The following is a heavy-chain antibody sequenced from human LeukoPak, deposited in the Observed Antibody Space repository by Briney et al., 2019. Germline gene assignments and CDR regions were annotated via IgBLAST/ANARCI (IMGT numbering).Heavy chain of an antibody. D-gene: IGHD3-22*01. V-gene: IGHV1-2*02. J-gene: IGHJ3*02. CDR1: GYTFTGYY. Sequence: ASVKVSCKASGYTFTGYYMHWVRQAPGQGLEWMGWINPNSGGTNYAQKFQGRVTMTRDTSISTAYMELGRLRSDDTAVYYCARPRTYYYDSSGTTHAFDIWGQGTMVTVSS. CDR3: ARPRTYYYDSSGTTHAFDI. CDR2: INPNSGGT.